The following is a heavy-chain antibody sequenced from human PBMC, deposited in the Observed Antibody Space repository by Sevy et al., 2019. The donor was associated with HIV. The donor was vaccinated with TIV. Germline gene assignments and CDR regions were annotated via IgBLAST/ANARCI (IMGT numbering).Heavy chain of an antibody. V-gene: IGHV4-59*08. CDR1: GGSINSDH. J-gene: IGHJ3*02. Sequence: SETLSLTCTVSGGSINSDHWNWIRQPPGKGLEWIGYVYYTGGTNYNPTLKNRVTISVDRTKNQFSLKLTSVTAADTTVYYCARRNDFDIWGQGTMVTVSS. CDR3: ARRNDFDI. CDR2: VYYTGGT.